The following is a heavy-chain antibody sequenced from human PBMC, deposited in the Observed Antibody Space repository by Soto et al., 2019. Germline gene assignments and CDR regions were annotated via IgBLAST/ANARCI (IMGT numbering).Heavy chain of an antibody. CDR3: ARDRDYYGSGSPNWFDP. V-gene: IGHV1-69*06. CDR1: GGTFSSYA. CDR2: IIPIFGTA. Sequence: QVQLVQSGAEVKKPGSSVKVSCKASGGTFSSYAISGVRQAPGQGLEWMGGIIPIFGTANYAQKFQGRVTITADKSTSTAYMELSSLRSEDTAVYYCARDRDYYGSGSPNWFDPWGQGTLVTVSS. D-gene: IGHD3-10*01. J-gene: IGHJ5*02.